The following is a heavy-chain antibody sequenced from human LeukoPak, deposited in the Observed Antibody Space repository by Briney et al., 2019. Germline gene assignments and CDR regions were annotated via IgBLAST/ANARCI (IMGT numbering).Heavy chain of an antibody. CDR2: IKQDGSEK. CDR3: ARPGLYCSGGTCYPFES. CDR1: GFTFSSSW. Sequence: GGSLRLSCAASGFTFSSSWMTWVRQAPEKGLEWVANIKQDGSEKYYVDSVKGRFTVSRDNAKNSMYLQMNSLRVDDTAVYYCARPGLYCSGGTCYPFESWGQGTLVTVSS. V-gene: IGHV3-7*01. D-gene: IGHD2-15*01. J-gene: IGHJ4*02.